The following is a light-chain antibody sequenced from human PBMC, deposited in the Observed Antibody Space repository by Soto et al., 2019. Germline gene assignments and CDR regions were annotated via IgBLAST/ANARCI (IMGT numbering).Light chain of an antibody. J-gene: IGKJ1*01. CDR3: MQALQTAWT. Sequence: DIVMTQSPLSLPVTPGEPASISCRSSQSLLHSNGYNYLDWYLQKPGQSPQLLIYLGSNRASGVPDRFGGSGSCTDFTLKISRVEAEDVGVYYCMQALQTAWTFGQGTKVEIK. V-gene: IGKV2-28*01. CDR2: LGS. CDR1: QSLLHSNGYNY.